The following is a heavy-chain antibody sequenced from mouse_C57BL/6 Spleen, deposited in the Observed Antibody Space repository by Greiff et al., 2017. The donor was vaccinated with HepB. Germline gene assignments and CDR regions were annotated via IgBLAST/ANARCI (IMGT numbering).Heavy chain of an antibody. D-gene: IGHD2-5*01. Sequence: EVQLQQSGPELVKPGASVKISCKASGYTFTDYYMNWVKQSHGKSLEWIGDINPNNGGTSYNQKFKGKATLTVDKSSSTAYMELRSLTSEDSVVYYCARSAYSKPFGYLGQGTLVTVAA. CDR3: ARSAYSKPFGY. CDR1: GYTFTDYY. J-gene: IGHJ3*01. V-gene: IGHV1-26*01. CDR2: INPNNGGT.